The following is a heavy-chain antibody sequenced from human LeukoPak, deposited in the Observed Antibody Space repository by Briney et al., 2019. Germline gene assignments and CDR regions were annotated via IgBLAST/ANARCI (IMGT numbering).Heavy chain of an antibody. CDR1: GYTFTNFD. D-gene: IGHD4-11*01. CDR3: VRIYYSNAFDI. CDR2: MNPKTGNT. J-gene: IGHJ3*02. V-gene: IGHV1-8*01. Sequence: ASVKVSCKASGYTFTNFDINWVRQATGQGLEWMGWMNPKTGNTGSAQKFQGRVTITGNTSISTAYMELSSLRSEDTAVYYCVRIYYSNAFDIWGQGTMVTVSS.